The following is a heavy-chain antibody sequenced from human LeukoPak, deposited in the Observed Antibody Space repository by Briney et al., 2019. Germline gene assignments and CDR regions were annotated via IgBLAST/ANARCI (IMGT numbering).Heavy chain of an antibody. CDR3: ATARNFRFEY. Sequence: GVSLRLSCATSGLTFRTTWMHWVRQAPGKGLMWVSCMNGEGTTIDYADSVKGRFTVSRDYAKSTLFLQMNNLRTEDTALYFCATARNFRFEYWGQGSLVIVSA. J-gene: IGHJ4*02. V-gene: IGHV3-74*01. CDR1: GLTFRTTW. D-gene: IGHD1-7*01. CDR2: MNGEGTTI.